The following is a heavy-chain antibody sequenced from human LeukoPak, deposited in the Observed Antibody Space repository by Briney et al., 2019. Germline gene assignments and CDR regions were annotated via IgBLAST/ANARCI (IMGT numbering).Heavy chain of an antibody. Sequence: GRSLRLSCAASGFTFSSYGMHWVRQAPGKGLEWVAVISYDGSNKYYADSVKGRFTISRDNAKNTLYLQMNRLTVEDTAVYYCGRGMRDFYGLDYWGQGFLVTVSS. D-gene: IGHD2/OR15-2a*01. CDR1: GFTFSSYG. CDR3: GRGMRDFYGLDY. CDR2: ISYDGSNK. J-gene: IGHJ4*02. V-gene: IGHV3-30*03.